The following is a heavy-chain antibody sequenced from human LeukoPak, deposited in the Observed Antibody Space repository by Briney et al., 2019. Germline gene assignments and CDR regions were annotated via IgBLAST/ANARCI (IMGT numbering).Heavy chain of an antibody. D-gene: IGHD5-12*01. V-gene: IGHV4-59*12. CDR3: ARVVATLLYFDY. CDR2: IYYTGRT. J-gene: IGHJ4*02. CDR1: GASISNYY. Sequence: PSETRSLTCTVSGASISNYYWSWIRQPPGKGLEWIGYIYYTGRTNFNPSLKSRVTISVDTSKNQFSLKLSSVTAADTAVYYCARVVATLLYFDYWGQGTLVTVSS.